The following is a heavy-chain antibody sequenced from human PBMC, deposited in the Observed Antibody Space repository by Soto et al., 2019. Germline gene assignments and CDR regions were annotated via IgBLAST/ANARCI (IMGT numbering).Heavy chain of an antibody. CDR2: IKPDGGAT. CDR1: DFTFRNSW. CDR3: FGGNGGPQ. D-gene: IGHD3-16*01. V-gene: IGHV3-7*03. Sequence: VGSLRLSCATSDFTFRNSWINWVRQAPGKGLEWVANIKPDGGATNYVDSVKGRFTISRDNVRNSASLQMNSLRVEDTAVYFCFGGNGGPQWGQGTLVTVSS. J-gene: IGHJ4*02.